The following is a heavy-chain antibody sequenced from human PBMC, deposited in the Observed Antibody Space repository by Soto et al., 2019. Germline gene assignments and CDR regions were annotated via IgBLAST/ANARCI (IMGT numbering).Heavy chain of an antibody. CDR2: VNHSGEA. J-gene: IGHJ5*02. V-gene: IGHV4-34*01. CDR3: AGMPYTSGLRFDP. CDR1: GGSFRNYY. Sequence: PSETLSLTCGVYGGSFRNYYWIWVRQPPGKGLEWIGEVNHSGEATYNPSLASRVSISLDRSNNQCSLKLKSVTAADTAVYFCAGMPYTSGLRFDPWGPGTLVTVSS. D-gene: IGHD6-19*01.